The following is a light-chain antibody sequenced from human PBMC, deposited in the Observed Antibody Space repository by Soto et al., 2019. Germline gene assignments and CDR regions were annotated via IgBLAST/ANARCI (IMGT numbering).Light chain of an antibody. CDR1: QSVSSW. Sequence: DIPMTQSPSTLSASVGDRVTITCRASQSVSSWLAWYQQKPGKAPNLLIYTASSLESGVPTRFSGSGSGTEFILTIRSLQPDDFASYYCQKYNSACTFGQGTTVEIK. V-gene: IGKV1-5*03. J-gene: IGKJ1*01. CDR3: QKYNSACT. CDR2: TAS.